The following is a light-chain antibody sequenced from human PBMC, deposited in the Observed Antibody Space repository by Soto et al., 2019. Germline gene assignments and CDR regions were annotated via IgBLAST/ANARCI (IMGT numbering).Light chain of an antibody. Sequence: QSALTQPASVSGSPGQSITISCTGTSSDVGGYNYVSWYQQYPGKAPKLMIYAVSSRPSGVSNRFSGSKSGNTASLTISGLQAEDETDYHCSSYTPSSTYVFGTGTKVTLL. CDR3: SSYTPSSTYV. J-gene: IGLJ1*01. V-gene: IGLV2-14*03. CDR1: SSDVGGYNY. CDR2: AVS.